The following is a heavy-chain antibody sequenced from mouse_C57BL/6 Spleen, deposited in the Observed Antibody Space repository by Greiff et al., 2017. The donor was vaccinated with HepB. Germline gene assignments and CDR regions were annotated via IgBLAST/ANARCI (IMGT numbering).Heavy chain of an antibody. D-gene: IGHD1-2*01. CDR2: IYPGDGDT. CDR3: ARWLPYYYAMDY. CDR1: GYAFSSSW. J-gene: IGHJ4*01. V-gene: IGHV1-82*01. Sequence: QVQLQQSGPELVKPGASVKISCKASGYAFSSSWMNWVKQRPGKGLEWIGRIYPGDGDTNYNGKFKGKATLTADKSSSTAYMQLSSLTSEDSAVYFCARWLPYYYAMDYCGEGTSVTVSS.